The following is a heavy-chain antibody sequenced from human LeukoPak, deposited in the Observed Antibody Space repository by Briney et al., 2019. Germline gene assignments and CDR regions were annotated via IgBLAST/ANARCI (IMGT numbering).Heavy chain of an antibody. J-gene: IGHJ4*02. CDR1: GFTVSTNY. Sequence: GGSLRLSCAASGFTVSTNYMSWVRQAPGKGLEWVSVISSGGNTYYADSVKGRFTISRDNSKNAMYLQMNSLRAENTAVYYCGRLTSWGQGTLVTVSS. CDR3: GRLTS. D-gene: IGHD4/OR15-4a*01. CDR2: ISSGGNT. V-gene: IGHV3-53*01.